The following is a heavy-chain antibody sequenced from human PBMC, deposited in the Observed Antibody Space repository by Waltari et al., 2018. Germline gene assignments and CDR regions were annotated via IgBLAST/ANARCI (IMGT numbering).Heavy chain of an antibody. CDR3: ARSSGYYSLSY. Sequence: QVQMPESGPGLVKPSETLSLTCDVSGYSISSGYFWGWIRQPPGKGLEWIGSIFHSGRTYYNPSRKSRVTLSVDTSKNQISLKLSSVTAADTAVYYCARSSGYYSLSYWG. V-gene: IGHV4-38-2*01. D-gene: IGHD3-22*01. CDR2: IFHSGRT. J-gene: IGHJ4*01. CDR1: GYSISSGYF.